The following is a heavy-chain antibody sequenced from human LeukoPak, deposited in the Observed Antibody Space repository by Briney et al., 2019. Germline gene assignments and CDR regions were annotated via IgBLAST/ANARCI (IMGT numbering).Heavy chain of an antibody. V-gene: IGHV1-46*01. CDR2: INPSGGST. CDR3: ARVFPRNNWFDP. CDR1: GYTFTSYY. D-gene: IGHD6-6*01. J-gene: IGHJ5*02. Sequence: GASVKVSCKASGYTFTSYYMHWVRQAPGQGLEWMGIINPSGGSTRYAQKFQGRVTMTRDTPTSTVYMELSNLRSEDTAVYYCARVFPRNNWFDPWGQGTLVTVSS.